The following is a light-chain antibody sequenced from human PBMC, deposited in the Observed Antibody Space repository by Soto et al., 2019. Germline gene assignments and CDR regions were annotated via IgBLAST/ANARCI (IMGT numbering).Light chain of an antibody. V-gene: IGKV1-5*03. CDR1: QSITTW. Sequence: DIQLTQSPSTLSASVGDRVTITCRASQSITTWLAWYQQKPGKAPNLLVCKASTLKSGVPSRFSGSGSGTEFTLTISSLQPDDSATYYCQQYNSYPWTFGQGTKVEIK. CDR2: KAS. J-gene: IGKJ1*01. CDR3: QQYNSYPWT.